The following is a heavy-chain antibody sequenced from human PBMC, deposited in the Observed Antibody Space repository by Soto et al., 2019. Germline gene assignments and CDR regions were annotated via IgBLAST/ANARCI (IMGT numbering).Heavy chain of an antibody. CDR1: CGSFIGYY. Sequence: PSETLSLTCAFYCGSFIGYYWSWIRQPPGKGLEWIGEINHSGSTNYNPSLKSRVTISVDTSKNQFSLKLSSVTAADTAVYYCARPGYYDILTGYYYYYGMDVWGQGTTVTVSS. D-gene: IGHD3-9*01. J-gene: IGHJ6*02. CDR2: INHSGST. CDR3: ARPGYYDILTGYYYYYGMDV. V-gene: IGHV4-34*01.